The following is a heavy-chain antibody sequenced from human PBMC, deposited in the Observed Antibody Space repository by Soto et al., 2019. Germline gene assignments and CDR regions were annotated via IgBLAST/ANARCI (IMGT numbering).Heavy chain of an antibody. V-gene: IGHV4-59*01. CDR3: ARGPKGGVGVVPAAITFDY. CDR1: GGSISSYY. Sequence: SETLSLTCTVSGGSISSYYWSWIRQPPGKGLEWIGYIYYSGSTNYNPSLKSRVTISVDTSKNQFSLKLSSVTAADTAVYYCARGPKGGVGVVPAAITFDYWGQGTLVTVSS. D-gene: IGHD2-2*02. CDR2: IYYSGST. J-gene: IGHJ4*02.